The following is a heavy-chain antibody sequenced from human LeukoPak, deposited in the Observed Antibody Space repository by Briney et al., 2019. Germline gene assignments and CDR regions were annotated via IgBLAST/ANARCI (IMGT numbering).Heavy chain of an antibody. V-gene: IGHV4-38-2*02. J-gene: IGHJ3*02. CDR2: IYHSGST. CDR3: ARGPRWPAAWPYDAFDI. D-gene: IGHD2-2*01. CDR1: GYSISSGYY. Sequence: PSETLSLTCTGSGYSISSGYYWGWIRQPPGKGLEWIGSIYHSGSTYYNPSLKSRVTISVDTSKNQFSLKLSSVTAADTAVYYCARGPRWPAAWPYDAFDIWGQGTMVTVSS.